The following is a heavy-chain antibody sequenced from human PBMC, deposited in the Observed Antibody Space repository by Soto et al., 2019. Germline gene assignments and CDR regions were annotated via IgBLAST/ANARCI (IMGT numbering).Heavy chain of an antibody. V-gene: IGHV1-69*08. J-gene: IGHJ6*03. CDR1: GDTFSSYT. D-gene: IGHD3-16*01. Sequence: QVQLVQSGAEVKKPGSSVKVSCKASGDTFSSYTISWVRQAPGQGLEWMGRIIPILGIANYAQKFQGRVTITADKSTSTAYMELSSLRSEDTAVYYCARDLSWDYYYMDVWGKGTTVTVSS. CDR3: ARDLSWDYYYMDV. CDR2: IIPILGIA.